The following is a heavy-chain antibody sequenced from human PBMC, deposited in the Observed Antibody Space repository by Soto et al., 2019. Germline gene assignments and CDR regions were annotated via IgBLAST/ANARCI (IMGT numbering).Heavy chain of an antibody. V-gene: IGHV3-30*18. CDR3: AKGGRQWLVTSDFNY. CDR1: GFTFSDYA. CDR2: VSHDGRNT. J-gene: IGHJ4*02. D-gene: IGHD6-19*01. Sequence: VQLVESGGGVVQPGRSLRLSCAASGFTFSDYAMHWVRQAPGKGLEWVAVVSHDGRNTHYADSVKGRFTISGDSSKNTVSVEMNSLRAEDTAVYYCAKGGRQWLVTSDFNYWGPGGLVTVSS.